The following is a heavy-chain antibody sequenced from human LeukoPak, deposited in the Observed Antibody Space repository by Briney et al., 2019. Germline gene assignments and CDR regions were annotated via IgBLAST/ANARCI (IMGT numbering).Heavy chain of an antibody. D-gene: IGHD6-25*01. V-gene: IGHV3-15*01. Sequence: GRSLRLSCAASGFTFSNAWMSWVRHAPGKGLEWGGRIKTNSDGGTTDYAAPVKGRFTISRDDSNNTLDLQMNSLKTEDTAVYYCITGRAARRSLDIWGQGTMVTVSS. CDR1: GFTFSNAW. J-gene: IGHJ3*02. CDR2: IKTNSDGGTT. CDR3: ITGRAARRSLDI.